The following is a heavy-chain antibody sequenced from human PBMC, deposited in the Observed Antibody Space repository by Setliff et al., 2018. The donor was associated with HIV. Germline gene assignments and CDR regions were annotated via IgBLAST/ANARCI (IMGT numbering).Heavy chain of an antibody. Sequence: SETLSLTCAVSGGSIISSTFYWGWIRQPPGKGLEWIGTIYYTGSTYYNPSLKSRLTISVDTSKNQLSLRLTSVTATDTAVYYCARLRTAPAGRLYPPGYWGQGTQVTVSS. CDR3: ARLRTAPAGRLYPPGY. CDR2: IYYTGST. J-gene: IGHJ4*02. V-gene: IGHV4-39*01. D-gene: IGHD6-13*01. CDR1: GGSIISSTFY.